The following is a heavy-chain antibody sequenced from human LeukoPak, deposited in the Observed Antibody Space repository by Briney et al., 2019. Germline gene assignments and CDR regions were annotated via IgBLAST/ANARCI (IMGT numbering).Heavy chain of an antibody. D-gene: IGHD3-9*01. V-gene: IGHV4-59*01. CDR2: IYYSGST. CDR1: GGSISSYY. Sequence: SETLSLTCTVSGGSISSYYWSWIRQPPGKGLEWIGYIYYSGSTNYNPSLKSRVTISVDMSKNQFSLKLSSVTAADTAVYYCARASSVYDILTGDYYYYYMDVWGKGTTVTISS. J-gene: IGHJ6*03. CDR3: ARASSVYDILTGDYYYYYMDV.